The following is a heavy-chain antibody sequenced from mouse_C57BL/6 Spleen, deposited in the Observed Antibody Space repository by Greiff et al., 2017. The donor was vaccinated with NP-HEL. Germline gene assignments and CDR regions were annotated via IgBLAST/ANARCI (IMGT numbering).Heavy chain of an antibody. CDR1: GFNIKDDY. CDR2: IDPENGDT. Sequence: VQLQQSGAELVRPGASVKLSCTASGFNIKDDYMHWVKQRPEQGLEWIGWIDPENGDTEYASKFQGKATITADTSSNTAYLQLSSLTSEDTAVYYGTTSGWLPPYFDYWGQGTTLTVSS. D-gene: IGHD2-3*01. V-gene: IGHV14-4*01. CDR3: TTSGWLPPYFDY. J-gene: IGHJ2*01.